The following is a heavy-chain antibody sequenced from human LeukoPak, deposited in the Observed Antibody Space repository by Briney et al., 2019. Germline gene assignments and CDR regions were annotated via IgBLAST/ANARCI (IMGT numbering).Heavy chain of an antibody. J-gene: IGHJ3*02. V-gene: IGHV4-61*02. Sequence: KSSETLSLTCTVSGGSISSSSYSWGWIRQPAGKGLEWIGRIYTSGSTNYNPSLKSRVTISVDTSKNQFSLKLSSVTAADTAVYYCARDAPEYDFWSGYSLGAFDIWGQGTMVTVSS. CDR2: IYTSGST. CDR1: GGSISSSSYS. CDR3: ARDAPEYDFWSGYSLGAFDI. D-gene: IGHD3-3*01.